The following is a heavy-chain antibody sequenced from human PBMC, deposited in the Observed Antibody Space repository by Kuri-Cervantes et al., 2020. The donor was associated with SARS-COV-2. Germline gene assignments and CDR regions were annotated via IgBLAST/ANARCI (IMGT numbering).Heavy chain of an antibody. J-gene: IGHJ4*02. V-gene: IGHV3-21*01. CDR1: GFTFSSYS. CDR3: ARAGRWLQSTPFDY. D-gene: IGHD5-24*01. Sequence: GGSLRLSCAASGFTFSSYSMNWVRQAPGKELEWVSSISSSSSYIYYADSVEGRFTISRDNAKNSLYLQMNSLRAEDTAVYYCARAGRWLQSTPFDYWGQGTLVTVSS. CDR2: ISSSSSYI.